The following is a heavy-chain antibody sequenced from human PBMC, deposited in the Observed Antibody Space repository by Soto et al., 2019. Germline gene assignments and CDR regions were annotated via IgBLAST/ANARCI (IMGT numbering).Heavy chain of an antibody. CDR2: IHDSGNT. CDR1: GDSISSSDYF. D-gene: IGHD3-10*01. Sequence: QVQLQESGPGLVKPSQTLSLTCTVSGDSISSSDYFWSWIRQPPGKGLEWLGYIHDSGNTYYTPSLKSRLTIAVHRSKTRLSLKSRSVTAADTAVYYCARTHPRRRVPAFDLWGQGTMVTVS. J-gene: IGHJ3*01. V-gene: IGHV4-30-4*01. CDR3: ARTHPRRRVPAFDL.